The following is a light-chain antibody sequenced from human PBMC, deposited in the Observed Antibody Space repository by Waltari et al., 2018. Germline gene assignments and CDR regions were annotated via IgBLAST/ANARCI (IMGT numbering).Light chain of an antibody. J-gene: IGLJ3*02. Sequence: QSALTQPASVSGSPGQSITLSCTGTSSEVGYYNLVSWYKQHPGKAPKFIMYEGTKRPSGVSDRFSGSNSGITASLTISGLQAEDEADYYCCLHGGSSWVFGGGTKLTVI. V-gene: IGLV2-23*01. CDR3: CLHGGSSWV. CDR2: EGT. CDR1: SSEVGYYNL.